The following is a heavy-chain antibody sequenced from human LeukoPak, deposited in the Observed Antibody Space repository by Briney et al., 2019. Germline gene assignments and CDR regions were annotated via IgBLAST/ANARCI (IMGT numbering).Heavy chain of an antibody. CDR2: MNPNSGNT. Sequence: GASVKVSCKASGYTFTSYDINWVRQATGQGLEWMGWMNPNSGNTGYAQKFQGRVTMTRNTSISTAYMELSSLRSEDTAVYYCARTSRRGGPRYNWFDPWGQGTLVTVSS. CDR1: GYTFTSYD. V-gene: IGHV1-8*01. CDR3: ARTSRRGGPRYNWFDP. J-gene: IGHJ5*02. D-gene: IGHD2-15*01.